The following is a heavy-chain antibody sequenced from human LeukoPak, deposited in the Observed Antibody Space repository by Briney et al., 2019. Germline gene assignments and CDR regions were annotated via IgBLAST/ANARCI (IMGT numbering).Heavy chain of an antibody. J-gene: IGHJ4*02. Sequence: PGGSLRLSCAASGFTFSSYAMSWVSQAPGKGLEWVSAISGSGGSTYYADSVKGRFTISRDNSKNTLYLQMNSLRAEDTAVYYCAKGGAVAGIVDYWGQGTLVTVSS. CDR3: AKGGAVAGIVDY. CDR1: GFTFSSYA. V-gene: IGHV3-23*01. CDR2: ISGSGGST. D-gene: IGHD6-19*01.